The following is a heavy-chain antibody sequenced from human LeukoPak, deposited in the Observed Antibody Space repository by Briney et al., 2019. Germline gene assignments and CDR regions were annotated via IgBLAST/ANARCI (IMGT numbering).Heavy chain of an antibody. CDR3: ATDFYDST. J-gene: IGHJ5*02. D-gene: IGHD3-22*01. Sequence: RPGGSLRLSCAASGFTFSTYSMNWVRQAPGKGLEWVGRIRSNSDGGTIDYAAPVKGRFTLSRDDSKDTLYLQMNSLQTEDTAVYYCATDFYDSTWGQGTLVTVSS. CDR2: IRSNSDGGTI. CDR1: GFTFSTYS. V-gene: IGHV3-15*07.